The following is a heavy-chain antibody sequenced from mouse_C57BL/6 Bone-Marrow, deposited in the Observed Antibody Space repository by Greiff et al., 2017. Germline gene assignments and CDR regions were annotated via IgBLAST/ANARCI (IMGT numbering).Heavy chain of an antibody. V-gene: IGHV1-55*01. CDR2: IYPGSGST. CDR3: ARYDGY. J-gene: IGHJ4*01. Sequence: QVQLQQPGAELVKPGASVKMSCKASGYTFTSYWITWVKQRPGQGLEWIGDIYPGSGSTNYNEKFKSKATLPVNTSSSTTYMQLSSLTSEDSAVYYCARYDGYWGQGTSVTVSS. CDR1: GYTFTSYW. D-gene: IGHD2-3*01.